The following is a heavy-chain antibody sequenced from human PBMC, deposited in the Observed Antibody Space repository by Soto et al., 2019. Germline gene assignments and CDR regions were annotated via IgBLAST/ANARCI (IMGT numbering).Heavy chain of an antibody. V-gene: IGHV4-31*03. D-gene: IGHD2-15*01. J-gene: IGHJ5*02. CDR1: GGSISSGTYY. CDR3: ARGRYCSGASCYGWFDP. CDR2: THHSGST. Sequence: QVQLQESGPGLVKPSQTLSLTCTVSGGSISSGTYYWTWIRQHPGKGLDWIGYTHHSGSTYYNASLKSRVTISVDTSKNQFSLKLSSVTAADTAVYYCARGRYCSGASCYGWFDPWGQGTLVTVSS.